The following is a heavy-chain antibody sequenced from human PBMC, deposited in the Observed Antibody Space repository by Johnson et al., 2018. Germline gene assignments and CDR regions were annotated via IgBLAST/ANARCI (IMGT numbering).Heavy chain of an antibody. CDR2: VSYDGNNK. CDR3: GKDPHRLVLMTYARMDA. Sequence: VQLVESGGGVVQPGRSLRLSCAASGFTFSSHGIHWVRQAPGKGLEWVAVVSYDGNNKHYGDAVKGRFTISRDKAKNTVYLQMNSLVTEDTATYYCGKDPHRLVLMTYARMDAWGLGTAVIVSS. CDR1: GFTFSSHG. J-gene: IGHJ6*02. D-gene: IGHD2-8*01. V-gene: IGHV3-30*18.